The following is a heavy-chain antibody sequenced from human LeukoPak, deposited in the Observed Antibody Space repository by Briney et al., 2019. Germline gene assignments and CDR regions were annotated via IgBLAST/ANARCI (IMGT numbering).Heavy chain of an antibody. D-gene: IGHD3-16*01. V-gene: IGHV3-30*03. J-gene: IGHJ3*02. CDR3: ARASPRWGAFDI. CDR1: GFIFTNYG. Sequence: GGSLRLSCAASGFIFTNYGMHWVRQAPGKGLEWVAVISYDGSNKYYADSVKGRFTISRDNSKNTLYLQMNSLRAEDTAVYYCARASPRWGAFDIWGQGTMVTVSS. CDR2: ISYDGSNK.